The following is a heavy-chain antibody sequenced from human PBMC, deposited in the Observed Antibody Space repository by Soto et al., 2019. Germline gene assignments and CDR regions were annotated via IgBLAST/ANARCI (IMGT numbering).Heavy chain of an antibody. Sequence: ASVKVSCKASGYTFTGYYMHWVRQAPGQGLEWKGWINPNSGGTNYAQKFQGWVTMTRDTSISTAYMELSRLRSDDTAVYYCARSYYDSSGFSNDAFDIWGQGTMVTVSS. J-gene: IGHJ3*02. CDR1: GYTFTGYY. CDR3: ARSYYDSSGFSNDAFDI. CDR2: INPNSGGT. V-gene: IGHV1-2*04. D-gene: IGHD3-22*01.